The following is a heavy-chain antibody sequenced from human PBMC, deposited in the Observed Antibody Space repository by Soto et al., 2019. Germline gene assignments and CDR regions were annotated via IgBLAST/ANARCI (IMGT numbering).Heavy chain of an antibody. CDR3: ASSSVVVVAATHYYYYGMDV. Sequence: QVQLVQSGAEVKKPGASVKVSCKASGYTFTSYAMHWVRQAPGQRLEWMGWINAGNGNTKYSQKFQGRVTITRDTSAGTAYMELSSLRSEDTAVYYCASSSVVVVAATHYYYYGMDVWGQGTTVTVSS. CDR2: INAGNGNT. CDR1: GYTFTSYA. V-gene: IGHV1-3*01. J-gene: IGHJ6*02. D-gene: IGHD2-15*01.